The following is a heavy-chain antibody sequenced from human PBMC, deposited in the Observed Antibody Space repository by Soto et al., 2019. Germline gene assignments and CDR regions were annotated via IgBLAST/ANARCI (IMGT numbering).Heavy chain of an antibody. D-gene: IGHD3-22*01. CDR1: GYTFTGCY. CDR2: INPNSGGT. Sequence: ASVKVSCKASGYTFTGCYMHWGQQPPGQWLEGMGWINPNSGGTNYAQKFQASVTMTRDTSISTAYMELRRVRSDDTGVYSCARRGSGYYYFDHWCQGSLVTVSS. CDR3: ARRGSGYYYFDH. J-gene: IGHJ4*02. V-gene: IGHV1-2*02.